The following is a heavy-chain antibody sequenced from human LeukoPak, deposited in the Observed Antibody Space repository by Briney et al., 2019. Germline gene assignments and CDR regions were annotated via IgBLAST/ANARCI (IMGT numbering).Heavy chain of an antibody. V-gene: IGHV3-23*01. CDR3: ARDYDSSGYDY. D-gene: IGHD3-22*01. CDR1: GFTFSSYA. CDR2: ISGSGGST. Sequence: GGSLRLSCAASGFTFSSYAMSWVRQAPGKGLEWVSAISGSGGSTYYADSVKGRFTISRDNAKNSLYLQMNSLRAEDTAVYYCARDYDSSGYDYWGQGTLVTVSS. J-gene: IGHJ4*02.